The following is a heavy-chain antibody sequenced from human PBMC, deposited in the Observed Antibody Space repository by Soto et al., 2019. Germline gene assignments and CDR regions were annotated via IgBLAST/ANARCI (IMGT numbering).Heavy chain of an antibody. CDR2: ISAYNGTT. J-gene: IGHJ4*02. V-gene: IGHV1-18*01. Sequence: WMGWISAYNGTTNYAQKLQGRVTMTTDTSTSTAYMELRSLRSDDTAVYYCAIDIIGITIFGVVIPTLDYWGQGTLVTVSS. D-gene: IGHD3-3*01. CDR3: AIDIIGITIFGVVIPTLDY.